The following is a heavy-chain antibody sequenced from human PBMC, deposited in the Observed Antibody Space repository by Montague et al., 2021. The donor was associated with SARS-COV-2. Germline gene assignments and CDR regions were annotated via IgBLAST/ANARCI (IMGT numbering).Heavy chain of an antibody. V-gene: IGHV4-31*03. D-gene: IGHD6-13*01. CDR3: ARDRDGAAAGTREFDP. Sequence: TLSLTCTVSGGSISSGEYYWNWIRQLPGKGLEWIGYIDYSGSTYYXXXLKGRVSISMDRSKNQLSLKLRSVSAADTAVYFCARDRDGAAAGTREFDPWGQGTLVTVSS. CDR2: IDYSGST. CDR1: GGSISSGEYY. J-gene: IGHJ5*02.